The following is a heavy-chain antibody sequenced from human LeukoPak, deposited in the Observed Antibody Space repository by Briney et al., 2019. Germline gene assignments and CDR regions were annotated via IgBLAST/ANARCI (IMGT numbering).Heavy chain of an antibody. CDR1: GGSINNDY. CDR2: IYYSGRINYGNS. J-gene: IGHJ1*01. CDR3: ARLGNAAVASPPH. D-gene: IGHD6-19*01. V-gene: IGHV4-59*08. Sequence: SETLSLTCTVSGGSINNDYWSWIRQPPGKGLEWIGYIYYSGRINYGNSNYNPSLKSRVTISEDASKNQISLTLSSVTASDTAVYYCARLGNAAVASPPHWGQGTLVTVSS.